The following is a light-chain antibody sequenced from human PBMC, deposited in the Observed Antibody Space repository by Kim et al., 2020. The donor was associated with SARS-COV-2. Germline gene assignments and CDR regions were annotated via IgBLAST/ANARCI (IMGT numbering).Light chain of an antibody. CDR1: ESLSSW. J-gene: IGKJ2*01. Sequence: DIQMTQSPSTPSASVGDTVTISCRASESLSSWLAWYQQKPGKAPNLLIYKASNLESGVPSRFSGSESGTEFTLTITSLQPDDFATYYCQQYYIFPYTFGQGTKLEI. V-gene: IGKV1-5*03. CDR2: KAS. CDR3: QQYYIFPYT.